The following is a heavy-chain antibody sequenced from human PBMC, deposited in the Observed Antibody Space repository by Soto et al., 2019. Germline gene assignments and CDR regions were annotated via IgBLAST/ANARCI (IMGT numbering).Heavy chain of an antibody. Sequence: GGSLRLSCAASGFTFSSYSMNWVRQAPGKGLEWLSYISSSISTMHYADSVRGRFTISRDNAKNSLYLQINSLRDEDTAVYYCAREVRDTAVADFDYWGQGTLVTVSS. CDR1: GFTFSSYS. CDR2: ISSSISTM. J-gene: IGHJ4*02. D-gene: IGHD5-18*01. CDR3: AREVRDTAVADFDY. V-gene: IGHV3-48*02.